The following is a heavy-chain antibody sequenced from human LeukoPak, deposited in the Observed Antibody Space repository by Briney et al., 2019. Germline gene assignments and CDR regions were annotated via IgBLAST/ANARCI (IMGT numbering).Heavy chain of an antibody. CDR1: GFTFDDYG. CDR2: INWNGGST. Sequence: GGSLRLPCAASGFTFDDYGMSWVRQAPGKGLEWVSGINWNGGSTGYADSVKGRFTISRDNAKNSLYLQMNSLRAEDTALYHCARETVVVAATEYNWFDPWGQGTLVTVSS. J-gene: IGHJ5*02. V-gene: IGHV3-20*01. D-gene: IGHD2-15*01. CDR3: ARETVVVAATEYNWFDP.